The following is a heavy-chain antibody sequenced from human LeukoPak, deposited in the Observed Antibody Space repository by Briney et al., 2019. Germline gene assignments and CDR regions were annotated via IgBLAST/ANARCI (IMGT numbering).Heavy chain of an antibody. D-gene: IGHD3-22*01. J-gene: IGHJ4*02. V-gene: IGHV1-2*02. CDR2: INPNSGGT. CDR3: ASASDDSSGDYEVGY. Sequence: ASVKVSCKASGYTFTGYYMHWVRQAPGQGLEWMGWINPNSGGTNYAQKFQGRVTMTRDTSISTAYMELSRLRFDDTAVYYCASASDDSSGDYEVGYWGQGTLVTVSS. CDR1: GYTFTGYY.